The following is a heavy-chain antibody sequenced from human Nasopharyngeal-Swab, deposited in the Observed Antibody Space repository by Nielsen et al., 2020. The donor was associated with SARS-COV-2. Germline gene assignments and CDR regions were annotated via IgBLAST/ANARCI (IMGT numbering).Heavy chain of an antibody. CDR1: GFTFSDSA. J-gene: IGHJ4*02. Sequence: GESLKISCAASGFTFSDSAIHWVRQASGKGLEWVGRVRSNGNNYATAYSASVKGRFITFRDDPTNTAYLQMNSLKTEDTAMDYCTRCGGGCYSGRDYWGQGTLVTVSS. CDR2: VRSNGNNYAT. D-gene: IGHD2-15*01. V-gene: IGHV3-73*01. CDR3: TRCGGGCYSGRDY.